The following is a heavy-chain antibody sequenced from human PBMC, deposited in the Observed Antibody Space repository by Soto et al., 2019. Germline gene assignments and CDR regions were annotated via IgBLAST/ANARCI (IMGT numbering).Heavy chain of an antibody. CDR3: AGGETYYDFWSGYVWFDP. CDR1: GGTFSSYA. CDR2: IIPIFGTA. Sequence: GASVKVSCKASGGTFSSYAISLVRQAPGQGLEWMGGIIPIFGTANYAQKFQGRVTITADESTSTAYMELSSLRSEDTAVYYCAGGETYYDFWSGYVWFDPWGQGTLVTVSS. J-gene: IGHJ5*02. D-gene: IGHD3-3*01. V-gene: IGHV1-69*13.